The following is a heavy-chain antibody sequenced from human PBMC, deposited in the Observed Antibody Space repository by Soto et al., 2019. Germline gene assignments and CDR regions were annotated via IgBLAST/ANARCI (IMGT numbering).Heavy chain of an antibody. D-gene: IGHD6-13*01. J-gene: IGHJ4*02. CDR3: ASLQQLMVTAYYFDY. CDR1: GGTFSSYT. V-gene: IGHV1-69*02. CDR2: IIPILGIA. Sequence: QVQLVQSGAEVKKPGSSVKVSCKASGGTFSSYTISWVRQAPGQGLEWMGRIIPILGIANYAQKFQGRVTITADKSTSTAYMELSSLRSEDTAVYYCASLQQLMVTAYYFDYWGQGTLVTVSS.